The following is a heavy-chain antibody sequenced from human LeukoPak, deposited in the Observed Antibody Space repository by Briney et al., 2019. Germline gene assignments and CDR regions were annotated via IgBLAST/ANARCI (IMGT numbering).Heavy chain of an antibody. Sequence: ASVKVSCKAYGYTFTGYYTHWVRQAPGQGLELVGWIDLNTGVTNYAQKFQGRVTMTRDTSVSTACMELSRLRSDDTAVYYCARVGTAGATSPFDFWGQGTLVTVSS. V-gene: IGHV1-2*02. D-gene: IGHD1-1*01. J-gene: IGHJ4*02. CDR2: IDLNTGVT. CDR1: GYTFTGYY. CDR3: ARVGTAGATSPFDF.